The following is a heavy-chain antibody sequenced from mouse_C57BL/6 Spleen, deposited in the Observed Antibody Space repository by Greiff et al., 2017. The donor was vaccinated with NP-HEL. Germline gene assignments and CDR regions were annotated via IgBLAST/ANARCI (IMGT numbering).Heavy chain of an antibody. Sequence: VMLVESGPELVKPGASVKISCKASGYAFSSSWMNWVKQRPGKGLEWIGRIYPGDGDTNYNGKFKGKATLTADKSSSTAYMQLSSLTSEDSAVYFCASLYYDYSMDYWGQGTSVTVSS. J-gene: IGHJ4*01. V-gene: IGHV1-82*01. D-gene: IGHD2-4*01. CDR1: GYAFSSSW. CDR2: IYPGDGDT. CDR3: ASLYYDYSMDY.